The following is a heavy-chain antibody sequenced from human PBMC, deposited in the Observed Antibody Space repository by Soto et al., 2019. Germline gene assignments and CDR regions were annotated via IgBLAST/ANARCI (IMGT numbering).Heavy chain of an antibody. Sequence: QVQLVESGGGSVPPGGSLRLSCAGSGFTFGDSYMSWIRQAPGKGLEWLSYISPGSRYPAYADSVKGRFTISRDNAKRSLYLQMMSLTAEDTAIYYCVRGGGGGLFDPWGQGIMVTVSS. CDR3: VRGGGGGLFDP. J-gene: IGHJ5*02. V-gene: IGHV3-11*06. D-gene: IGHD2-15*01. CDR1: GFTFGDSY. CDR2: ISPGSRYP.